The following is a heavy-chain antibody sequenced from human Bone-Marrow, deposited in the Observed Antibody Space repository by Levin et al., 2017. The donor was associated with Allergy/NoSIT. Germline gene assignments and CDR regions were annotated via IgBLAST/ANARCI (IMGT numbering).Heavy chain of an antibody. CDR1: GFTFSSYS. Sequence: PGGSLRLSCAASGFTFSSYSMNWVRQAPGKGLEWVSSISSSSSYIYYADSVKGRFTISRDNAKNSLYLQMNSLRAEDTAVYYCARENRGSGGSCYDYWGQGTLVTVSS. CDR2: ISSSSSYI. J-gene: IGHJ4*02. D-gene: IGHD2-15*01. CDR3: ARENRGSGGSCYDY. V-gene: IGHV3-21*01.